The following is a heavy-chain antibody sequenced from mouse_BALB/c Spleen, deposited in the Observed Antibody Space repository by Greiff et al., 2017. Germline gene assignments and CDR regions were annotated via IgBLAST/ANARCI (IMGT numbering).Heavy chain of an antibody. Sequence: DVMLVESGGGLVQPGGSRKLSCAASGFTFSSFGMHWVRQAPEKGLEWVAYISSGSSTIYYADTVKGGFTISRDNPKNTLVLQMTSLRSEDTAMYYCARSTMVTLWKAMDYWGQGTSVTVSS. J-gene: IGHJ4*01. D-gene: IGHD2-1*01. CDR3: ARSTMVTLWKAMDY. V-gene: IGHV5-17*02. CDR2: ISSGSSTI. CDR1: GFTFSSFG.